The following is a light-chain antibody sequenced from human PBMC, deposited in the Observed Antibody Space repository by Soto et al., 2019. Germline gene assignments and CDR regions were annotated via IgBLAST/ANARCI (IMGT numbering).Light chain of an antibody. CDR3: QQSYNTTWT. J-gene: IGKJ1*01. CDR1: QVISTY. V-gene: IGKV1-39*01. Sequence: DIQMTQSPSSLSASVVDRVTITCRASQVISTYLNWYQQKPGKAPKLLIYAASSLQSGVPSRFSGSGSETDFTLTISSLQPEDFATYSCQQSYNTTWTFGQGTKVDIK. CDR2: AAS.